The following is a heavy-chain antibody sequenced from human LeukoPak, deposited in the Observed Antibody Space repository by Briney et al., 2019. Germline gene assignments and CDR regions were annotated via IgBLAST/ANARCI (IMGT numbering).Heavy chain of an antibody. J-gene: IGHJ6*03. CDR2: INHSGST. CDR1: GGSVSTFSYY. CDR3: ARRADSRRRVYYYYYMDV. V-gene: IGHV4-34*01. Sequence: SSETLSLTCNVSGGSVSTFSYYWSWIRQPPGKGLEWIGEINHSGSTNYNPSLKSRVTISVDTSKNQFSLKLSSVTAADTAVYYCARRADSRRRVYYYYYMDVWGKGTTVTVSS.